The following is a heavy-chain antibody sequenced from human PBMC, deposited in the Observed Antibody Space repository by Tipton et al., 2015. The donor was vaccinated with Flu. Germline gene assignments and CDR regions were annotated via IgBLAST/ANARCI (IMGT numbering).Heavy chain of an antibody. V-gene: IGHV4-59*01. CDR2: IRDTGSI. J-gene: IGHJ5*02. CDR3: ARGRREPKFGWYTLDA. CDR1: GGSMGNDF. D-gene: IGHD6-19*01. Sequence: PGLVKPSETLSLTCSVSGGSMGNDFWSWIRQAPGRGLEWIAYIRDTGSITYNPSIESRVTASMDRSKNQFSLKVTSVTAADTAVYYCARGRREPKFGWYTLDAWGQGTLATISS.